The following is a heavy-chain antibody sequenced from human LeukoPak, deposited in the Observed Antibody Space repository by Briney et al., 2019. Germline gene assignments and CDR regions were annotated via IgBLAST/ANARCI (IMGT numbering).Heavy chain of an antibody. CDR1: GFTFSSYS. CDR2: ISSSSSYI. CDR3: ARGWAGWAGSAFDI. D-gene: IGHD6-19*01. J-gene: IGHJ3*02. V-gene: IGHV3-21*01. Sequence: GGSLRLSCAASGFTFSSYSMNWVRQAPGKGLEWVSSISSSSSYIYYADSVKGRFTISRDNAKNSLYLQMNSLRAEDTAVYYCARGWAGWAGSAFDIWGQGTMVTVSS.